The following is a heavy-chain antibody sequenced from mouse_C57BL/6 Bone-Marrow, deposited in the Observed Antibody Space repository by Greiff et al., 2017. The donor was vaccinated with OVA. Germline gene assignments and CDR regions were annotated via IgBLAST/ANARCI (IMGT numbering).Heavy chain of an antibody. CDR1: GYTFTSYW. CDR2: INPSNGGT. Sequence: QVQLQQPGTELVKPGASVKLSCKASGYTFTSYWMHWVKQRPGQGLEWIGNINPSNGGTNYNEKFTSQATLTVDKSSSTAFMQLSSLTSEDSAVYYCAISLGPYDYDYWGQGTTLTVSS. V-gene: IGHV1-53*01. D-gene: IGHD2-4*01. J-gene: IGHJ2*01. CDR3: AISLGPYDYDY.